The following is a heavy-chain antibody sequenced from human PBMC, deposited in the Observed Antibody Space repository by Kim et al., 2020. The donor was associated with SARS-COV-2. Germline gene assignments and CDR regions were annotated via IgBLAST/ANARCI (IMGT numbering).Heavy chain of an antibody. V-gene: IGHV4-39*01. CDR3: AEHQNRNPRFNY. CDR1: GGSISSSSYY. CDR2: IYYSGST. Sequence: SETLSLTCTVSGGSISSSSYYWGWIRQPPGKGLEWIGSIYYSGSTYYNPSLKSRVTISVDTSKNQFSLKLSSVTAADTAVYYCAEHQNRNPRFNYWGQGTLVTVSS. D-gene: IGHD1-1*01. J-gene: IGHJ4*02.